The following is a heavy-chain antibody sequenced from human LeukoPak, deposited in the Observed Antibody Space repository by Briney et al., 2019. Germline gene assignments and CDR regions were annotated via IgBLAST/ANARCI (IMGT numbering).Heavy chain of an antibody. J-gene: IGHJ4*02. CDR3: AREINGAFDY. Sequence: GASVKVSCKASGGTFSSYAINWVRQAPGQGLEWVGWISPYNGNTKYTQSLQGRFTMTTDTSTTTAYLEMTGLTSDDTAVYYCAREINGAFDYWGQGTVVTVSS. CDR2: ISPYNGNT. CDR1: GGTFSSYA. V-gene: IGHV1-18*01. D-gene: IGHD3-10*01.